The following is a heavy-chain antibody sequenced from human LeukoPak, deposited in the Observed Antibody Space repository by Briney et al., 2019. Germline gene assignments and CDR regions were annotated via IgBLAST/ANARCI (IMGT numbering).Heavy chain of an antibody. D-gene: IGHD3-10*02. Sequence: GGSLRLPCAASGFTFSNYEMNWVRQAPGKGLEWVSYISSSGSTIYYADSVKGRFTISRDNAKNSLYLQMNSLRAEDTAVYYCAELGITMIGGVWGKGTTVTISS. V-gene: IGHV3-48*03. CDR3: AELGITMIGGV. CDR2: ISSSGSTI. CDR1: GFTFSNYE. J-gene: IGHJ6*04.